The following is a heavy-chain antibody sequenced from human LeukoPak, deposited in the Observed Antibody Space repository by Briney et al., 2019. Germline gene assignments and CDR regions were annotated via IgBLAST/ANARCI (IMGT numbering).Heavy chain of an antibody. V-gene: IGHV1-69*13. CDR1: GGTFTTYA. D-gene: IGHD3-16*01. CDR2: LIPIFGPA. J-gene: IGHJ3*02. Sequence: SVKVSCKASGGTFTTYAISWVRQATGQGLEWMGGLIPIFGPAKYAQKFQGRVTITADESTSTAYMEMSSLRSEDTALYYCTRCRELEVPWGCDIWGQGTMVSVSS. CDR3: TRCRELEVPWGCDI.